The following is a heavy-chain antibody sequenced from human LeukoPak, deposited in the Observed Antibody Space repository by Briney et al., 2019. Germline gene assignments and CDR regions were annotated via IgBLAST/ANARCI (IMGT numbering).Heavy chain of an antibody. V-gene: IGHV3-23*01. Sequence: GGSLRLSCAASGFTFISYAMSWVRQAPGKGLEWVSVISGSGGSTYYADSVKGRFTISRDNSKNTLYLQMNSLRAEDTAVYYCARSRSLIAVAGTGFDYWGQGTLVTVSS. CDR2: ISGSGGST. D-gene: IGHD6-19*01. J-gene: IGHJ4*02. CDR1: GFTFISYA. CDR3: ARSRSLIAVAGTGFDY.